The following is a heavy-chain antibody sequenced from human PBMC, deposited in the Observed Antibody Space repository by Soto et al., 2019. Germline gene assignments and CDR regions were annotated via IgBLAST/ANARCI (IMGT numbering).Heavy chain of an antibody. J-gene: IGHJ3*02. D-gene: IGHD2-21*02. Sequence: ASVKVSCKASCYTFTSYGISLFRHAPGQGLEWMGWISAYNGNTNYAQKLQGRVTMTTDTSTSTAYMELRSLRSDDTAVYYCARDSGGDYAFDIWGQGTMVTVSS. CDR2: ISAYNGNT. V-gene: IGHV1-18*01. CDR1: CYTFTSYG. CDR3: ARDSGGDYAFDI.